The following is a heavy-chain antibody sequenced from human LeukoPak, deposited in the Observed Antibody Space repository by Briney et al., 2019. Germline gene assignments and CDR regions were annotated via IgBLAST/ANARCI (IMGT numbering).Heavy chain of an antibody. CDR2: INPSGGST. J-gene: IGHJ4*02. CDR3: ARSDPAKLQFDY. D-gene: IGHD1-7*01. V-gene: IGHV1-46*03. CDR1: GYTFTSYY. Sequence: ASEKVSCKASGYTFTSYYMHWVRQAPGQGLEWMGIINPSGGSTSYAQKFQGRVTMTRDTSTSTVYMELSSLRSEDTAVYYCARSDPAKLQFDYWGQGTLVTVSS.